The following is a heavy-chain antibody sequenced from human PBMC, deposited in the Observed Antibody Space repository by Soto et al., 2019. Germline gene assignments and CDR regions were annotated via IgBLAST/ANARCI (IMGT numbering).Heavy chain of an antibody. V-gene: IGHV4-59*01. J-gene: IGHJ3*02. CDR3: ARVWGGAFDI. D-gene: IGHD3-10*01. CDR1: GGSISSYY. Sequence: QVQLQESGPGLVKPSETLSLTCTVSGGSISSYYWSWIRQPPGKGLEWIGYIYYSGSTNYNPSLKSRVTISVDTSKNQFSLKLSSVTAADTAVHYCARVWGGAFDIWGQATMVTVSS. CDR2: IYYSGST.